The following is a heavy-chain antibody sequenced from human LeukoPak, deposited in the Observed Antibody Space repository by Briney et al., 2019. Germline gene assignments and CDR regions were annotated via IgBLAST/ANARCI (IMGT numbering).Heavy chain of an antibody. CDR2: SRYKGQSFST. J-gene: IGHJ4*02. CDR3: TRANYGEPDH. CDR1: GFTFSDHY. V-gene: IGHV3-72*01. D-gene: IGHD4-17*01. Sequence: GGSLRLSCAASGFTFSDHYMDWVRQAPGKGLEWVGRSRYKGQSFSTDYAASVKGRFAISRDDSKNPLYLQMNSLKTEDTAVYYCTRANYGEPDHWGQGTLVTVSS.